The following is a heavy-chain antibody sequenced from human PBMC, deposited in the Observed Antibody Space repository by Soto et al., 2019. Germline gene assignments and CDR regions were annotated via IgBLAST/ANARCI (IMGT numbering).Heavy chain of an antibody. Sequence: EVHLLESGGGLVQPGGSLRLSCAASGFTFNIYAMKWVRQAPGKGLECVSAISGSGGNTYYADSVKGRFTISRDNSENTLYLQMNSLRADDTAVYYCAKVPTYDYYYYMDVWGKGTTVTVSS. CDR1: GFTFNIYA. V-gene: IGHV3-23*01. CDR3: AKVPTYDYYYYMDV. CDR2: ISGSGGNT. J-gene: IGHJ6*03.